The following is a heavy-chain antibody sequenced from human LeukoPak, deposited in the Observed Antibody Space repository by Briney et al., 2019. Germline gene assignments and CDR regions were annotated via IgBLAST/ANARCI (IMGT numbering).Heavy chain of an antibody. D-gene: IGHD6-6*01. V-gene: IGHV4-59*01. CDR1: GGSISTYY. CDR3: ARGGAARLHFQN. Sequence: SETLSLTCTVSGGSISTYYWNWIRQPPGKGLEWIGYIYHSGSTNYNPSLQSRVTISVDTSKDQFSLNLNSVTAADTAVYYCARGGAARLHFQNWGQGTLVTVSS. CDR2: IYHSGST. J-gene: IGHJ1*01.